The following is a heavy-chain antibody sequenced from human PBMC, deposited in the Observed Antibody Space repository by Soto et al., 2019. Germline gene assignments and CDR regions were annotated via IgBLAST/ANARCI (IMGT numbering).Heavy chain of an antibody. D-gene: IGHD3-3*02. CDR3: ARDRNFGFIFYALDV. Sequence: ASVKVSCKASGYTFTSYSMHWVRQAPGQGLEWMGIINPSSGRTSYAQNFQGRVTMTSDTSTSIVYMEMSSLKSEDTAAYYCARDRNFGFIFYALDVWGQGPTVTASS. CDR2: INPSSGRT. V-gene: IGHV1-46*01. CDR1: GYTFTSYS. J-gene: IGHJ6*02.